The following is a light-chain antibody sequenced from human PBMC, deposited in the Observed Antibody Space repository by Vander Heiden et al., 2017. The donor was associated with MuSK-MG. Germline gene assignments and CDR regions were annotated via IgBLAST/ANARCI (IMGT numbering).Light chain of an antibody. CDR2: AAS. CDR1: QSLSTSY. V-gene: IGKV3-20*01. CDR3: QQYSTSLT. Sequence: ETVLPHSPGTLPLPPRERAPPSCWASQSLSTSYLAWYQQKPGQAPRLLIYAASSMANGIPARFSGSGSGTHFTLAISRLEPEDFAVYYWQQYSTSLTFGQGTKVEIK. J-gene: IGKJ1*01.